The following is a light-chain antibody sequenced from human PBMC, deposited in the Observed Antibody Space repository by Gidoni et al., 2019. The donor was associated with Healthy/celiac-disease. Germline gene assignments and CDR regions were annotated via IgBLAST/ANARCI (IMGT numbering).Light chain of an antibody. Sequence: EIVLTPSPGTLSLSPGERATLSCRASQRVSSSYLAWYQQKPGQAPRLLLYGASSRATGIPDRFSGSGSGTDFTLTISRLEPEDFAVYYCQQYGSSPPLTFGGGTKVEIK. J-gene: IGKJ4*01. CDR1: QRVSSSY. V-gene: IGKV3-20*01. CDR3: QQYGSSPPLT. CDR2: GAS.